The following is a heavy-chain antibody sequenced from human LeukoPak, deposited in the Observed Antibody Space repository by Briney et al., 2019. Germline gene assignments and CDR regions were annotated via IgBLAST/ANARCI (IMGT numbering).Heavy chain of an antibody. CDR3: ARIAAALNWFDP. Sequence: ASVKVSCKASGYTFTGYYMHWVRQAPGQGLEWMGWISPNSGSINYAQKFQGRVTMTRDTSISTAYMGLSRLRSDDTAVYYCARIAAALNWFDPWGQGTLVTVSS. CDR1: GYTFTGYY. CDR2: ISPNSGSI. J-gene: IGHJ5*02. V-gene: IGHV1-2*02. D-gene: IGHD6-13*01.